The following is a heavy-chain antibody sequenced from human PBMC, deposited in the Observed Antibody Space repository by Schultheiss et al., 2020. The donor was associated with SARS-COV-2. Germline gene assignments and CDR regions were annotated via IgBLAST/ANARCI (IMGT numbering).Heavy chain of an antibody. D-gene: IGHD6-6*01. CDR1: GYTFTSYG. V-gene: IGHV1-18*01. CDR2: ISAYNGNT. CDR3: AEGRLEYSSSRRGMDV. J-gene: IGHJ6*02. Sequence: ASVKVSCKASGYTFTSYGISWVRQAPGQGLEWMGWISAYNGNTNYAQKLQGRVTITADESTSTAYMELSSLRSEDTAVYYCAEGRLEYSSSRRGMDVWGQGTTVTVSS.